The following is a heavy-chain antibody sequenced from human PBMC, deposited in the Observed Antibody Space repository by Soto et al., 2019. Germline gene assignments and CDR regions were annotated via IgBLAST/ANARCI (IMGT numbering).Heavy chain of an antibody. CDR3: ARGKGSGRARDWFDT. Sequence: PSETLSLTCSFSGYSMRICGYYWSWIRQLPGKGLEWIGYIYYSGSTNYNPSVKSRVTISVDTSKNQFSLRLSSVTAADTAVYYCARGKGSGRARDWFDTWGQGTRVTVSS. V-gene: IGHV4-31*03. D-gene: IGHD3-10*01. CDR2: IYYSGST. CDR1: GYSMRICGYY. J-gene: IGHJ5*02.